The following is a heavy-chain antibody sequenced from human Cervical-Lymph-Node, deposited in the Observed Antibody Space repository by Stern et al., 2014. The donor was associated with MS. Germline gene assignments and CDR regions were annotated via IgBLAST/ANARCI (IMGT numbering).Heavy chain of an antibody. V-gene: IGHV5-51*01. Sequence: VQLVQSGSEVKKPGESLKISCKASRDSFTHSWIGWVRQMPGKGLEWMGIIFPADSDPKYSPSFEGQVTFSGDRSTSTAYLQWSSLKASDTAIYYCARHHGHSPTPFDSWGQGTRVTVSS. J-gene: IGHJ4*02. CDR1: RDSFTHSW. D-gene: IGHD5-24*01. CDR3: ARHHGHSPTPFDS. CDR2: IFPADSDP.